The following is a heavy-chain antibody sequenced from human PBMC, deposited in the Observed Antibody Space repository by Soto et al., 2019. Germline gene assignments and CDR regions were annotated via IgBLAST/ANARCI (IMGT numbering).Heavy chain of an antibody. CDR1: GCSISSYY. V-gene: IGHV4-59*01. Sequence: PSETLSLTCTVSGCSISSYYWSLIRPPPGKGLEWIGYIYYSGSTNYNPSLKSRVTISVDTSKNQFSLKLSSVTAADTAVYYCARAKGLVRGVIITPDAFDIWGQGTMVTVS. CDR2: IYYSGST. CDR3: ARAKGLVRGVIITPDAFDI. D-gene: IGHD3-10*01. J-gene: IGHJ3*02.